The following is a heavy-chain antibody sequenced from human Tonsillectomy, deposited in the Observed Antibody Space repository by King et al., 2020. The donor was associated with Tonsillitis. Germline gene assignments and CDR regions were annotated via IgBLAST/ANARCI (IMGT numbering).Heavy chain of an antibody. V-gene: IGHV1-8*01. CDR1: GYTFTSYD. J-gene: IGHJ4*02. D-gene: IGHD2-8*01. CDR2: MNPNSGNT. CDR3: ARGYCTNGVCYTGGYFDY. Sequence: QLVQSGAEVKKPGASVKVSCKASGYTFTSYDINWVRQATGQGLEWMGWMNPNSGNTGYAQKFQGRVTMTRTTSISTAYMELSSLRYEDTAVYYCARGYCTNGVCYTGGYFDYWGQGTLVTGSS.